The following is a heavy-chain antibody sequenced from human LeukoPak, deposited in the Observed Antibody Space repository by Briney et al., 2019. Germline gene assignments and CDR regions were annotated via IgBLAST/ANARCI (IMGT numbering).Heavy chain of an antibody. CDR3: ARRYSGYDFFYFDY. Sequence: SETLSLTCTVSGGSISSYYWSWIRQPPGKGLEWIGYIYYSGSANYNPSLKSRVTISVDTSKNQFSLKLSSVTAADTAVYYCARRYSGYDFFYFDYWGQGTLVTVSS. J-gene: IGHJ4*02. D-gene: IGHD5-12*01. CDR2: IYYSGSA. V-gene: IGHV4-59*08. CDR1: GGSISSYY.